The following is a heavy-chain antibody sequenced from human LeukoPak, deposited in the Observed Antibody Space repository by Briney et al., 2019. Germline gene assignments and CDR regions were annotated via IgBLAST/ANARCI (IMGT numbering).Heavy chain of an antibody. Sequence: QPGGSLKPSFAASGFTFSTQWMHSARQAPGKGLEWVSRMNSEGSSSSYADSVKGRFTISRDNAKNTLYMQMNSLRAEDTAVYYCARGGDGSHIYWYFDLWGRGTLVTVSS. CDR2: MNSEGSSS. D-gene: IGHD5-24*01. V-gene: IGHV3-74*01. CDR1: GFTFSTQW. J-gene: IGHJ2*01. CDR3: ARGGDGSHIYWYFDL.